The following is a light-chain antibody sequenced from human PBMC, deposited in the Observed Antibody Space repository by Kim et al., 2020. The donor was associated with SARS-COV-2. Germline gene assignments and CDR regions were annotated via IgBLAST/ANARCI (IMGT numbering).Light chain of an antibody. V-gene: IGKV1-6*02. CDR1: QDIRND. CDR3: LQDHNYPWT. J-gene: IGKJ1*01. Sequence: AIQMTQSPCSLSASIGDRVIITCRASQDIRNDLGWYQQKPGTAPKLLIYAASTLQRGVPSRFSGSGSGTDFTLTINTLQPADSATYYCLQDHNYPWTFGQGTKVDIK. CDR2: AAS.